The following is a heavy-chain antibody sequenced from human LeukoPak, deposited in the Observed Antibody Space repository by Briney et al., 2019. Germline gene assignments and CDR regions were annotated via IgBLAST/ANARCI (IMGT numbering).Heavy chain of an antibody. CDR2: ISYDGSNK. J-gene: IGHJ3*02. CDR3: ARDYDSSSLLDI. CDR1: GFTFSSYG. D-gene: IGHD3-22*01. V-gene: IGHV3-30*03. Sequence: PGGSLRLSCAASGFTFSSYGMSWVRQAPGKGLEWVAVISYDGSNKYYADSVKGRFTISRDNSKNTLYLQMNSLRAEDTAVYYCARDYDSSSLLDIWGQGTMVTVSS.